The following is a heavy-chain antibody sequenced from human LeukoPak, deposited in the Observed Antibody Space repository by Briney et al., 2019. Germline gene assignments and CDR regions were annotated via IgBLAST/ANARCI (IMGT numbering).Heavy chain of an antibody. CDR3: AKALTMVRGAPDY. CDR1: GFTFSSYA. V-gene: IGHV3-23*01. J-gene: IGHJ4*02. Sequence: HPGGSLRLSCAASGFTFSSYAMSWVRQAPGKGLEWVSAISGSGGSTYYADSVKGRFTISRDNSKNTLYLQMNSLRAEDTAVYYCAKALTMVRGAPDYWGQGTLVTVSS. D-gene: IGHD3-10*01. CDR2: ISGSGGST.